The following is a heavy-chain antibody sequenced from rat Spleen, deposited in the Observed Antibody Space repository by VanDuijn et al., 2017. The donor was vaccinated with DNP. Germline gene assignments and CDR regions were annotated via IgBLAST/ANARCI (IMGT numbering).Heavy chain of an antibody. CDR2: ISSGGNT. J-gene: IGHJ2*01. Sequence: QVQLKESGPGLVQPSQTLSLTCTVSGFSLTTNGVSWVRQPPGKGLEWIAAISSGGNTYFNSAVKSRLSISRDTSKSQVFLGINSLQAEDTAIYFCAREREPNNNPYYFDYWGQGVMVTVSS. CDR1: GFSLTTNG. D-gene: IGHD1-10*01. V-gene: IGHV2S12*01. CDR3: AREREPNNNPYYFDY.